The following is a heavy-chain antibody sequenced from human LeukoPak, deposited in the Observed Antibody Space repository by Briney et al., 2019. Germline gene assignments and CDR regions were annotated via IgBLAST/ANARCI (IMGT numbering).Heavy chain of an antibody. Sequence: GGSLRLSCAASGFTFSNAWMSWVRQAPGKGLEWVGRIKSKTDGGTTDYAAPVKGRFTISRDDSKNTLYLQMNSLKTEDTAVYYCGYCSSTSCCAFDYWGQGTLVTVSS. J-gene: IGHJ4*02. CDR3: GYCSSTSCCAFDY. V-gene: IGHV3-15*01. D-gene: IGHD2-2*01. CDR1: GFTFSNAW. CDR2: IKSKTDGGTT.